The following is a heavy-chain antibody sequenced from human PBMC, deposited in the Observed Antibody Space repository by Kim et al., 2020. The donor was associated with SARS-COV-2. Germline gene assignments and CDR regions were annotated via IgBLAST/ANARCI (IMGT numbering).Heavy chain of an antibody. CDR2: INTNTGNP. V-gene: IGHV7-4-1*02. CDR1: GYTFTSYA. J-gene: IGHJ4*02. D-gene: IGHD3-16*02. CDR3: ARGDYDYVWGSYRFVDY. Sequence: ASVKVSCKASGYTFTSYAMNWVRQAPGQGLEWMGWINTNTGNPTYAQGFTGRFVFSLDTSVSTAYLQISSLKAEDTAVYYCARGDYDYVWGSYRFVDYWGQGTLVPVPS.